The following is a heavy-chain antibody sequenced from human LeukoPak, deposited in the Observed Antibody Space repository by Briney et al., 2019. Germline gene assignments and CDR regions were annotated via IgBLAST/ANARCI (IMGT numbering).Heavy chain of an antibody. CDR1: GFTFSSYW. D-gene: IGHD3-3*01. CDR2: IKQDGSEK. V-gene: IGHV3-7*01. Sequence: GGSLRLSCAASGFTFSSYWMSWVRQAPGKGLECVANIKQDGSEKYYVDSVKGRFTISRDNAKNSLYLQMNSLRAEDTAVYYCARHDFWSGPGFVDYWGQGTLVTVSS. J-gene: IGHJ4*02. CDR3: ARHDFWSGPGFVDY.